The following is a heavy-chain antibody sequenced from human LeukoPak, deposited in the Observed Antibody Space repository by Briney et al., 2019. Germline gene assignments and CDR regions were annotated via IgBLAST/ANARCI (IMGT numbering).Heavy chain of an antibody. CDR2: SRADDYST. CDR3: ASRPSNTWAGPLDF. V-gene: IGHV3-23*01. CDR1: GSAFSDSA. D-gene: IGHD6-13*01. Sequence: GGSLTLSCVAPGSAFSDSAMSWVRLTAGKGLEWVSLSRADDYSTYYADSVKGRFTISRDHSKNTMYLQMNSLRAEDTAIYYCASRPSNTWAGPLDFWGQGTLVTVSS. J-gene: IGHJ4*02.